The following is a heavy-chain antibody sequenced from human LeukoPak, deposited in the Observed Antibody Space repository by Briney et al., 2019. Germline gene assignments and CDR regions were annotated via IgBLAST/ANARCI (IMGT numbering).Heavy chain of an antibody. Sequence: PGGSLGLSCAASEFTFSSYATSWVRQAPGKGLEWVSAISGSGGSTYYADSVKGRFTISRDNSKNTLYLQMNSLRAEDTAVYYCAKTKLGYCSGGSCYSRHYRLDSWGQGTLVTVSS. CDR2: ISGSGGST. CDR1: EFTFSSYA. V-gene: IGHV3-23*01. J-gene: IGHJ4*02. D-gene: IGHD2-15*01. CDR3: AKTKLGYCSGGSCYSRHYRLDS.